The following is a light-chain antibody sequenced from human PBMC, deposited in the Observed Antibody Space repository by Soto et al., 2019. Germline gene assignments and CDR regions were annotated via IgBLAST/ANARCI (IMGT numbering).Light chain of an antibody. CDR3: KSYTGINNWV. J-gene: IGLJ3*02. CDR1: SSDVSGYNY. Sequence: QSALTQPPSASGSPGQSVTISCTGTSSDVSGYNYVSWYQQHPGKAPKVMIYEVNKRPSGVPDRFSGSKSGNTASLTVSGLQAEDEADYYCKSYTGINNWVFGGGTKLTVL. CDR2: EVN. V-gene: IGLV2-8*01.